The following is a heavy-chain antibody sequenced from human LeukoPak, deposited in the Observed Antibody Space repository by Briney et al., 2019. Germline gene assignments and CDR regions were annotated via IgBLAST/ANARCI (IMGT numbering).Heavy chain of an antibody. CDR2: IKKDGSEK. J-gene: IGHJ4*02. Sequence: GGSLRLSCAASGFTLSSYWMSWVRQAPGKGLEWVANIKKDGSEKYYVDSVKGRFTISRDNAKNSLYLQMNSLRAEDTAVYYCASWSGSYYNGAFGYWGQGTLVTVSS. V-gene: IGHV3-7*01. CDR1: GFTLSSYW. CDR3: ASWSGSYYNGAFGY. D-gene: IGHD3-10*01.